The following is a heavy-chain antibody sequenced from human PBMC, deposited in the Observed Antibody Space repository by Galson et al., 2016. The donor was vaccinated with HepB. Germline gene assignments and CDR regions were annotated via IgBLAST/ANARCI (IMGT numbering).Heavy chain of an antibody. Sequence: SLRLSCAASGFTVISNYMTWVRQAPGKGLEWVSVVYSGGSTYYADSVKGRFTISRDNSKNTLYLQMNSLRAEDTAIYYCVRDAGYYGMDVWGQGTTVTVSS. CDR3: VRDAGYYGMDV. J-gene: IGHJ6*02. CDR2: VYSGGST. CDR1: GFTVISNY. V-gene: IGHV3-53*01.